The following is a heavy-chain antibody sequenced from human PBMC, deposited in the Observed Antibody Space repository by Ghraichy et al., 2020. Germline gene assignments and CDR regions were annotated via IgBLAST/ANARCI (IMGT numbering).Heavy chain of an antibody. Sequence: GGSLRLSCAASGFTFSSYAMSWVRQAPGKGLEWVSAISGSGGSTYYADSVKGRFTISRDNSKNTLYLQMNSLRAEDTAVYYCAKVRGHGSGTYYWFDYWGQGTLVTVSS. J-gene: IGHJ4*02. V-gene: IGHV3-23*01. CDR1: GFTFSSYA. CDR3: AKVRGHGSGTYYWFDY. CDR2: ISGSGGST. D-gene: IGHD3-10*01.